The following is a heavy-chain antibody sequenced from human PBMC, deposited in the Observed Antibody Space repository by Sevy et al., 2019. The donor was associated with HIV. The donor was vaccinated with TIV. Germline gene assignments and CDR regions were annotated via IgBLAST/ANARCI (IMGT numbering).Heavy chain of an antibody. D-gene: IGHD1-1*01. J-gene: IGHJ4*02. CDR1: GGSISSQY. CDR3: ALIENNNV. Sequence: SETLSLTCTVSGGSISSQYWSWVRQPVGKGLEWVGHFYSSGGTDYNPPRKSRVTMSVDTSENSFFLKMASVTAADTAIYYCALIENNNVWGQGILVTVSS. V-gene: IGHV4-4*07. CDR2: FYSSGGT.